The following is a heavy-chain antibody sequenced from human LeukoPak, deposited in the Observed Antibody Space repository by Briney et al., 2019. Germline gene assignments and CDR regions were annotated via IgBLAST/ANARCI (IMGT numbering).Heavy chain of an antibody. Sequence: GGSLRLSCAASGFTFSNAWMSWVRQAPGKGLGWVGRIKSKTDGGTTDYAAPVKGRFTIPRDDSKNTLYLQMNSLKTEDTAVYYCTTEPMSGSYHQRWGQGTLVTVSS. D-gene: IGHD1-26*01. CDR3: TTEPMSGSYHQR. CDR2: IKSKTDGGTT. J-gene: IGHJ4*02. CDR1: GFTFSNAW. V-gene: IGHV3-15*01.